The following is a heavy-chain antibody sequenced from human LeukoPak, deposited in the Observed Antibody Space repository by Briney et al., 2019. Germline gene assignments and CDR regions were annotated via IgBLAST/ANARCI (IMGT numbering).Heavy chain of an antibody. J-gene: IGHJ4*02. CDR3: TTDLGLTMIRGVIVY. CDR1: GFTFTNAW. V-gene: IGHV3-15*01. Sequence: TGGSLRLSCAASGFTFTNAWMSWVRQAPGKGLEWVGRIKSKGDGETIDNAAPVKGRFTISRDDSKATLYLQMNSLKAEDTAVYYCTTDLGLTMIRGVIVYWGQGALVTVSS. D-gene: IGHD3-10*01. CDR2: IKSKGDGETI.